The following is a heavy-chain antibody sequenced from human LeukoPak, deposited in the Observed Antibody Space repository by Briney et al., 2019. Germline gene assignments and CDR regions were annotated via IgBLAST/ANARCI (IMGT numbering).Heavy chain of an antibody. CDR3: ARDLDIVVVPASWFYP. D-gene: IGHD2-2*03. Sequence: GGSLRLSCAASGFTFSSYWMSWVRQAPGKGLEWVANIKQDGSEKYYVDSVKGRFTISRDNAKNSLYLQMNSLRAEDTAVYYCARDLDIVVVPASWFYPWGQGTLVTVSS. V-gene: IGHV3-7*01. CDR2: IKQDGSEK. J-gene: IGHJ5*02. CDR1: GFTFSSYW.